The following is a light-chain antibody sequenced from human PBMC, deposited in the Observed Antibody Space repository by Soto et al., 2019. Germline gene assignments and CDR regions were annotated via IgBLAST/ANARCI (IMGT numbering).Light chain of an antibody. CDR2: GTS. Sequence: ESVLTQPPGTLSLSPGERATLSCRASQSVSSRDLAWYQQKPGQAPRLLIYGTSNRDTGVPDRFSGSGSGTDFTLTISRLEPEDFAVYYCQQYGSSPLYTFGQGTKLEIK. CDR3: QQYGSSPLYT. J-gene: IGKJ2*01. CDR1: QSVSSRD. V-gene: IGKV3-20*01.